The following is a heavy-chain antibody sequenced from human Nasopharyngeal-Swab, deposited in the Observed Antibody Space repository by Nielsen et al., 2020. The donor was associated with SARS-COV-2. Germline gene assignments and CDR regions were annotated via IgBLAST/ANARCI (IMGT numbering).Heavy chain of an antibody. V-gene: IGHV3-21*01. CDR3: ARGSYYYDSSGYYDY. Sequence: GESLKISCAASGFTFSSYSMNWVRQAPGKGLEWVSSISSSSSYIYYADSVKGRFTISRGNAKNSLYLQMNSLRAEDTAVYYCARGSYYYDSSGYYDYWGQGTLVTVSS. J-gene: IGHJ4*02. CDR1: GFTFSSYS. D-gene: IGHD3-22*01. CDR2: ISSSSSYI.